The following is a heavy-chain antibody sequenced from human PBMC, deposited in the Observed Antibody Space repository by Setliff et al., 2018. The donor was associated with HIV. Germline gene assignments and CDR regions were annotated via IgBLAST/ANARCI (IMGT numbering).Heavy chain of an antibody. CDR2: IYYTGTT. Sequence: SETLSLTCTVSGGSISSRSNYWGWIRQPPGKGLEWIGTIYYTGTTYYNPSLQSRVTLSVDTSKNQFSLKLSSVTAADTACYYCAKPYYDISGYYFYYFDYWGQGTLVTVSS. V-gene: IGHV4-39*01. CDR3: AKPYYDISGYYFYYFDY. D-gene: IGHD3-22*01. CDR1: GGSISSRSNY. J-gene: IGHJ4*02.